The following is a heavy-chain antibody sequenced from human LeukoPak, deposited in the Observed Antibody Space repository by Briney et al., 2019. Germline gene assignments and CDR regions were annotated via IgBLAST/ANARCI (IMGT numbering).Heavy chain of an antibody. V-gene: IGHV3-66*01. J-gene: IGHJ4*02. CDR1: GFTVSSNY. CDR2: IYSGGST. D-gene: IGHD3-22*01. Sequence: GGSLRLSCAASGFTVSSNYMSWVRQAPGKGLEWVSVIYSGGSTYYADSVKGRLTISRDNSKNTLYLQMNSLRAEDTAVYYCARDSRSYYYDSSGSNMGYYFDYWGQGTLVTVSS. CDR3: ARDSRSYYYDSSGSNMGYYFDY.